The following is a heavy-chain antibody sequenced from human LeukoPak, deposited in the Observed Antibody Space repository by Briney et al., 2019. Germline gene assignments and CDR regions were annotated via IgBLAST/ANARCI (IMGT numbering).Heavy chain of an antibody. CDR2: ISYDGSNK. D-gene: IGHD6-19*01. CDR1: GFTFSSYA. J-gene: IGHJ4*02. V-gene: IGHV3-30-3*01. CDR3: AREGIAVAGGNLDY. Sequence: PGGSLRLSCAASGFTFSSYAMHWVRQAPGKGLEWVAVISYDGSNKYCADSVKGRFTISRDNSKNTLYLQMNSLRAEDTAVYYCAREGIAVAGGNLDYWGQGTLVTVSS.